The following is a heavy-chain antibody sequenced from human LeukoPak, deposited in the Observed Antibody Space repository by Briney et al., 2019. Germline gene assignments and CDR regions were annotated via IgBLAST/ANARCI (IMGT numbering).Heavy chain of an antibody. J-gene: IGHJ4*02. Sequence: GGSLRLSCAAPGFTFSSYAMSWVRQAPGKGLEWVSAIGGSGGSTYYADSVKGRFTISRDNSKNTLYLQMNSLRAEDTAVYYCAKDVDYIWGSYRYRKGYFDYWGQGTLVTVSS. V-gene: IGHV3-23*01. CDR1: GFTFSSYA. CDR3: AKDVDYIWGSYRYRKGYFDY. CDR2: IGGSGGST. D-gene: IGHD3-16*02.